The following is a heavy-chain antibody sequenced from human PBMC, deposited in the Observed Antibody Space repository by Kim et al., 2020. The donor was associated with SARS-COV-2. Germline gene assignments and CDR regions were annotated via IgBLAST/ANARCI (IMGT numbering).Heavy chain of an antibody. CDR3: AKDILRGEQQLTYGMDV. D-gene: IGHD6-13*01. Sequence: VKGRFTISRDNAKNSLYLQMNSLRAEDTALYYCAKDILRGEQQLTYGMDVWGQGTTVTVSS. V-gene: IGHV3-9*01. J-gene: IGHJ6*02.